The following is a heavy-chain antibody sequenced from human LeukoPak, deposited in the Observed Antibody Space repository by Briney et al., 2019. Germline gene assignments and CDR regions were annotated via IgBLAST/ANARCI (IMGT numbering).Heavy chain of an antibody. J-gene: IGHJ3*02. D-gene: IGHD3-9*01. V-gene: IGHV5-51*01. CDR3: ARHRSHYDILTGRGAFDI. CDR1: GYSFTSYW. Sequence: GESLKISCKGSGYSFTSYWIGWVRQMPGKGLEWMGIIYPGDSDTRYSPSFQGQVTISADKSISTAYLQWSSLKASDTAMYYCARHRSHYDILTGRGAFDIWGQGTMVTVSS. CDR2: IYPGDSDT.